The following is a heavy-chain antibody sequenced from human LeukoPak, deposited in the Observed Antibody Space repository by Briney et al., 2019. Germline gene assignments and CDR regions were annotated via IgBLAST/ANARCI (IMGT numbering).Heavy chain of an antibody. CDR1: GFTFSNYG. CDR3: ARVRLLRYSGYDHRKHLDY. CDR2: INWNGGST. D-gene: IGHD5-12*01. J-gene: IGHJ4*02. Sequence: GGSLRLSCAASGFTFSNYGMSWVRQAPGKGLEWVSGINWNGGSTGYADSVKGRFTISRDNAKNSLYLQMNSLRAEDTALYYCARVRLLRYSGYDHRKHLDYWGQGTLVTVSS. V-gene: IGHV3-20*04.